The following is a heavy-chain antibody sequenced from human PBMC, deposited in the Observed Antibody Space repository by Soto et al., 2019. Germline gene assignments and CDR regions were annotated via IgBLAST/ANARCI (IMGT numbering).Heavy chain of an antibody. D-gene: IGHD4-17*01. CDR1: GFTCNSYW. J-gene: IGHJ6*02. CDR2: ISSSSSYI. Sequence: GGSLRLSCAASGFTCNSYWMHWVRQAPEKGLVWVSSISSSSSYIYYADSVKGRFTISRDNAKNSLYLQMNSLRAEDTAVYYCARSGYGDYDHYYYGMDVWGQGTTVTVSS. V-gene: IGHV3-21*01. CDR3: ARSGYGDYDHYYYGMDV.